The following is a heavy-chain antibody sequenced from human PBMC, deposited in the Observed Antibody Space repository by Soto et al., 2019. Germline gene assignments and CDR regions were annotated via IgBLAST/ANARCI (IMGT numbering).Heavy chain of an antibody. Sequence: EVQLVESGGGLVQPGGSLRLSCAASGFTVSSNYMSWVRQAPGKGLEWVSVIYSGGSTYYADSVKGRFTISRHNSKNTLYLQMNSLRAEDTAVYYCARDLHIVATGGMDVWGQGTTVTVSS. CDR1: GFTVSSNY. V-gene: IGHV3-53*04. CDR2: IYSGGST. J-gene: IGHJ6*02. CDR3: ARDLHIVATGGMDV. D-gene: IGHD5-12*01.